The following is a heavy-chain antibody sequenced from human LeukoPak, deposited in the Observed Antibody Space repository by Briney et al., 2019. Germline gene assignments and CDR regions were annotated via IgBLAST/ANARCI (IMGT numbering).Heavy chain of an antibody. CDR3: ARRDIVVIVSASDY. V-gene: IGHV3-23*01. CDR1: GFTFSSYS. D-gene: IGHD2-15*01. CDR2: ISGSGGST. J-gene: IGHJ4*02. Sequence: PGGSLRLSCAASGFTFSSYSMNWVRQAPGKGLEWVSAISGSGGSTYYADSVKGRFTMSRDNSKNTVYLQMNSLRVDDTAVYYCARRDIVVIVSASDYWGQGTLVTVSS.